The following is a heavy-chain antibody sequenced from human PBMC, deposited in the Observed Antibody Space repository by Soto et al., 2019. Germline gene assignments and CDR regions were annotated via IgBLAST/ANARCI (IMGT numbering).Heavy chain of an antibody. V-gene: IGHV4-59*01. CDR2: IYYSGST. Sequence: SETLSLTCTVSGGSISSYYWSWIRQPPGKGLEWIGYIYYSGSTNYNPSLKSRVTISVDTSKNQFSLKLSSVTAADTAVYYCARVSAALLEGGPYSSYALAPSTINYYYYYYMDVWGKGTTVTVSS. D-gene: IGHD6-13*01. CDR1: GGSISSYY. CDR3: ARVSAALLEGGPYSSYALAPSTINYYYYYYMDV. J-gene: IGHJ6*03.